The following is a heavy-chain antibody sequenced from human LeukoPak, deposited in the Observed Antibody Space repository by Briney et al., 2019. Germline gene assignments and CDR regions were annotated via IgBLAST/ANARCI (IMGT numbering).Heavy chain of an antibody. V-gene: IGHV1-2*02. CDR1: GYTFTSYD. J-gene: IGHJ4*02. Sequence: ASVRVSCKASGYTFTSYDINWVRQATGQGLEWMGWINPNSGGTNYAQKFQGRVTMTRDTSISTAYMELSRLRSDDTAVYYCARARCSSTSCYTVDYWGQGTLVTVSS. D-gene: IGHD2-2*02. CDR2: INPNSGGT. CDR3: ARARCSSTSCYTVDY.